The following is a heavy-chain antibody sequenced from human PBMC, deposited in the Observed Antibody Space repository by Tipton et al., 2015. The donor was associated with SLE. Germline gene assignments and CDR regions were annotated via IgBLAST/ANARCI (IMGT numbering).Heavy chain of an antibody. CDR3: ARGIDPTSSRISDY. CDR1: EINLNTYW. CDR2: INSDGSTT. D-gene: IGHD2-2*01. J-gene: IGHJ4*02. V-gene: IGHV3-74*01. Sequence: SLRLSCVSSEINLNTYWMYWVRQAPGKGLVWVSHINSDGSTTNYADTVKGRFTISRDSARNTLYLQMNSLRAEDAALYYCARGIDPTSSRISDYWGQGTLVTVSS.